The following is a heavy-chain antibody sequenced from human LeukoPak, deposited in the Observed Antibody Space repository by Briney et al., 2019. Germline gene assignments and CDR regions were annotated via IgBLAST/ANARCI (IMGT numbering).Heavy chain of an antibody. Sequence: ASVKVSCKVSGYTLTELSMHWVRHAPGKGLEWMGGFDPEDGETNYAQKFQGRVTMTEDTSTDTAYMELSSPRSEDTAVYYCATDPIYSGYAFRFDYWGQGTLVTVSS. CDR3: ATDPIYSGYAFRFDY. D-gene: IGHD5-12*01. J-gene: IGHJ4*02. CDR1: GYTLTELS. CDR2: FDPEDGET. V-gene: IGHV1-24*01.